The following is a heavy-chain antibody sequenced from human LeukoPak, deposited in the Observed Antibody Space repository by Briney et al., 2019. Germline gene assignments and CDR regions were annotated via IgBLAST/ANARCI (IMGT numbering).Heavy chain of an antibody. CDR3: ARELGYSNFDL. CDR1: VFSFTGYW. Sequence: GGSVSLPCAVCVFSFTGYWMIWVRQTPARGLEVVSNMKRDGRVRNCMDSVRHRFTNYIDNAKKSLYLEISRLRVDDTSVYYCARELGYSNFDLWGQGTKVSDCS. V-gene: IGHV3-7*01. CDR2: MKRDGRVR. D-gene: IGHD5-12*01. J-gene: IGHJ4*02.